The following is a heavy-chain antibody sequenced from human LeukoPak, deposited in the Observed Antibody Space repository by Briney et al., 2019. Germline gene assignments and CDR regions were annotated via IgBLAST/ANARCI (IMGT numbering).Heavy chain of an antibody. CDR1: GYTFTSYD. CDR2: MNPNSGNT. Sequence: ASVKVSCKASGYTFTSYDINWVRQATGQGLEWMGWMNPNSGNTGYAQKFQGRVTMTRNTSISTAYMELSSLRSEDTAVYYCAHSERWLQFDAFDIWGQGTMVTVSS. D-gene: IGHD5-24*01. CDR3: AHSERWLQFDAFDI. V-gene: IGHV1-8*01. J-gene: IGHJ3*02.